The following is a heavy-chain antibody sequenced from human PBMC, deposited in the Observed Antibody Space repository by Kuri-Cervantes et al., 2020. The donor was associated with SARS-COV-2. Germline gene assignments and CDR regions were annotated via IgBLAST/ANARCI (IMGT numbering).Heavy chain of an antibody. J-gene: IGHJ4*02. Sequence: VKVSCKASGGTFSSYAISWVRQAPGQGLEWMGGIIPIFAKANYAQKFQGRVTITADQSTSTAYMELSSLRSEDTAVYYCARGPGLSDSRGYYYFYWGQGTLVTVSS. V-gene: IGHV1-69*01. CDR1: GGTFSSYA. CDR2: IIPIFAKA. D-gene: IGHD3-22*01. CDR3: ARGPGLSDSRGYYYFY.